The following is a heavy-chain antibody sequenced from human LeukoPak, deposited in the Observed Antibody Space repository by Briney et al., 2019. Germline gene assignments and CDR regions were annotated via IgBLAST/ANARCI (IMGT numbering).Heavy chain of an antibody. CDR3: ARAPRWISRDGFPI. CDR1: GFTFSSYA. CDR2: ISYDGSNK. J-gene: IGHJ3*02. Sequence: GGSLRLSCAASGFTFSSYAMHWVRQAPGKGLEWVAVISYDGSNKYYADSVKGRFTISRDNSKNTLYLQMNSLRAEDTAVYYCARAPRWISRDGFPIWGQGTMVTVSS. V-gene: IGHV3-30-3*01. D-gene: IGHD5-24*01.